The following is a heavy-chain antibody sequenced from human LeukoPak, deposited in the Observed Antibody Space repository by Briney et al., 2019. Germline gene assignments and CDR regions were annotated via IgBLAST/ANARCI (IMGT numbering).Heavy chain of an antibody. CDR1: GYTFTSYY. CDR3: ARDSGYYDSSGYYYTLDY. J-gene: IGHJ4*02. V-gene: IGHV1-46*01. D-gene: IGHD3-22*01. CDR2: INPSGGST. Sequence: AASVKVSCKASGYTFTSYYMHRVRQAPGQGLEWMGIINPSGGSTSYAQKFQGRVTMTRDTSTSTVYMELSSLRSEDTAVYYCARDSGYYDSSGYYYTLDYWGQGTLVTVSS.